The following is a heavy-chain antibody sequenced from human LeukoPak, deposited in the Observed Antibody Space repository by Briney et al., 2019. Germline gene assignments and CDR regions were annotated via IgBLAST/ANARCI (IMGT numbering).Heavy chain of an antibody. J-gene: IGHJ4*02. CDR3: ARNYYDSSGYFYFDY. D-gene: IGHD3-22*01. V-gene: IGHV4-59*08. CDR1: GGSISSYY. Sequence: SETLSLTCTVSGGSISSYYWSWIRQPPGKGLEWIGYIYYSGSTNYNPSLKSRVTISVDTSKNQFSLKLSSVTAADTAVYYCARNYYDSSGYFYFDYWGQGTLVTVSS. CDR2: IYYSGST.